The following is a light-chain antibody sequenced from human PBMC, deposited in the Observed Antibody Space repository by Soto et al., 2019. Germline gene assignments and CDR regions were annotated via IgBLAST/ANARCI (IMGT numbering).Light chain of an antibody. CDR3: SSYTSGSSYVL. V-gene: IGLV2-14*01. CDR2: DVS. CDR1: SSDVGGYNY. Sequence: QSALTQPASVSGSPGQSITISCTGNSSDVGGYNYVSWHQQHPGKAPKLMIYDVSNRPSGVSNRFSGSKSGNTASLTISGLQADDEADYYCSSYTSGSSYVLFGGGTKLTVL. J-gene: IGLJ2*01.